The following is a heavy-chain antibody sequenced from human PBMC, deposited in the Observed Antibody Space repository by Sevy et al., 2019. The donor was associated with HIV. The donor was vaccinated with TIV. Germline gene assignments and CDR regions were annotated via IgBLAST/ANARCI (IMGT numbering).Heavy chain of an antibody. J-gene: IGHJ4*02. CDR1: GFTFSSYA. CDR2: ISGSGGST. D-gene: IGHD6-6*01. Sequence: GGSLRLSCAASGFTFSSYAMSWVRQAPGKGLEWVSAISGSGGSTYDADSVKGRFTISRDNSKNTLYLQMNSLRAEDTAVYYCAKQSLKSTGIAPRGAFDYWGQGTLVTVSS. V-gene: IGHV3-23*01. CDR3: AKQSLKSTGIAPRGAFDY.